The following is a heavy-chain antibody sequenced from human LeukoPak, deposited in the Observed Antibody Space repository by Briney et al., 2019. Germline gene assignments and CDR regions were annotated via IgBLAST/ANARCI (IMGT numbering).Heavy chain of an antibody. CDR3: ARTRDGGFDP. J-gene: IGHJ5*02. V-gene: IGHV3-7*03. CDR2: IKQDGSEK. Sequence: GGSLRLSCAASGFKFSNYWMSWVRQAPGKGPQWVANIKQDGSEKYYVDSVKGRFTISRDNAKNSLYLQMNSLRAEDTAVYYCARTRDGGFDPWGQGTLVTVSS. CDR1: GFKFSNYW. D-gene: IGHD5-24*01.